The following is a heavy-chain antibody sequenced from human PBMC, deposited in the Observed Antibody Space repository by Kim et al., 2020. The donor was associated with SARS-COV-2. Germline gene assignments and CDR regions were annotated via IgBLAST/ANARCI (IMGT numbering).Heavy chain of an antibody. J-gene: IGHJ3*02. CDR3: ARVDDSSGGAFDI. Sequence: YAQKFQGRVTITADESTSTAYMELSSLRSEDTAVYYCARVDDSSGGAFDIWGQGTMVTVSS. D-gene: IGHD3-22*01. V-gene: IGHV1-69*01.